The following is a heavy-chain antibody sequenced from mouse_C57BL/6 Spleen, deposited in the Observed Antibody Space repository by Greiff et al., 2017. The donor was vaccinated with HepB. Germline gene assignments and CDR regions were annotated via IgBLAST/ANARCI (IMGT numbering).Heavy chain of an antibody. J-gene: IGHJ3*01. D-gene: IGHD4-1*01. CDR2: IYPSDSET. Sequence: QVQLQQPGAELVRPGSSVKLSCKASGYTFTSYWMDWVKQRPGQGLDWIGNIYPSDSETHYNQKFKDKATLTVDKSSSTAYMQLSSLTSEDSAVYYCARSGTFRDAYWGQGTLVTVSA. CDR3: ARSGTFRDAY. CDR1: GYTFTSYW. V-gene: IGHV1-61*01.